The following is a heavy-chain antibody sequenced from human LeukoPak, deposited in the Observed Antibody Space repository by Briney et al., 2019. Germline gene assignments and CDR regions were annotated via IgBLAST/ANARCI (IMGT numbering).Heavy chain of an antibody. CDR2: ISGGGGST. CDR3: ARDLGVAIIAAAGPVNWFDP. V-gene: IGHV3-23*01. J-gene: IGHJ5*02. CDR1: GFTFTSYS. Sequence: GGSLRLSCAASGFTFTSYSMNWVRQAPGKGLEWVSTISGGGGSTYYADSVKGRFTISRDNSKNTLYLQMNSLRAEDTAVYYCARDLGVAIIAAAGPVNWFDPWGQGTLVTVSS. D-gene: IGHD6-13*01.